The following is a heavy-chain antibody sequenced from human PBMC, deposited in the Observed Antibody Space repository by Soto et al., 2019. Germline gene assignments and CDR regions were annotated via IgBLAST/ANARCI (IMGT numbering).Heavy chain of an antibody. CDR2: VSDSGST. CDR3: ARRTAGTTYFDY. CDR1: GGSISNYF. D-gene: IGHD1-1*01. V-gene: IGHV4-59*08. Sequence: PSETLSLTCTVSGGSISNYFWSWIRQPPGKGLEWIGYVSDSGSTNYNPSLKSRVTISVDTSRMQFSLKLRSVTAADTAVYYCARRTAGTTYFDYWGQGTLVTVSS. J-gene: IGHJ4*02.